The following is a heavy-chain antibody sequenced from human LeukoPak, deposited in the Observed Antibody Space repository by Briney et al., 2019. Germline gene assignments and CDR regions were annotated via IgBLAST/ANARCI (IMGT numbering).Heavy chain of an antibody. Sequence: SETLSLTCTVSGGSISSSSYYWGWIRQPPGKGLEWIGSIYYSGSTHYNPSLKSRVTISVDTSKNQFSLKLSSVTAADTAVYYCASRPNYYDRSRGDYWGQGTLVTVSS. D-gene: IGHD3-22*01. V-gene: IGHV4-39*01. J-gene: IGHJ4*02. CDR2: IYYSGST. CDR3: ASRPNYYDRSRGDY. CDR1: GGSISSSSYY.